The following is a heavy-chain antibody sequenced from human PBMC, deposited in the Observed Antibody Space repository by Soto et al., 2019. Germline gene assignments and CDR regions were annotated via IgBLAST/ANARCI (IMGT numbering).Heavy chain of an antibody. D-gene: IGHD3-16*01. Sequence: SETLSLTSPVSGGSISSGGYYWSWIRQHPGKGLEWIGYVYYSGGTYYNPSLRSRVTISIDKSKNQFSLELTSVTAADTAVYYCANWGGLNFPRLYWGPGTLVTVSS. V-gene: IGHV4-31*09. CDR1: GGSISSGGYY. CDR2: VYYSGGT. CDR3: ANWGGLNFPRLY. J-gene: IGHJ4*02.